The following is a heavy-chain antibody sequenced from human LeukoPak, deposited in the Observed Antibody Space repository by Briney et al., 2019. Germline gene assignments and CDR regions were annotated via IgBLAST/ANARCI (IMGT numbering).Heavy chain of an antibody. CDR2: ISGSGTTM. Sequence: GGSQRLSCAASGFTFSSCSMNWVRQAPGKGLEWVSYISGSGTTMYYADSVKGRFTISRDNAKNSLYLQMNSLRDEDTAVYYCARAGVNITGTTVNWFDPWGQGTLVTVSS. V-gene: IGHV3-48*02. CDR3: ARAGVNITGTTVNWFDP. CDR1: GFTFSSCS. J-gene: IGHJ5*02. D-gene: IGHD1-20*01.